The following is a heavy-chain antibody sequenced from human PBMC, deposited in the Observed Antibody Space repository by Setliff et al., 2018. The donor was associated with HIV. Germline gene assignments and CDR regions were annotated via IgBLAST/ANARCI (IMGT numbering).Heavy chain of an antibody. J-gene: IGHJ4*02. CDR1: GFSLSPRGMS. CDR3: ARGSESLTYFDN. CDR2: IDWDDAK. Sequence: SGPTLVNPTQTLTLTCTFSGFSLSPRGMSVSWIRQPPGKALERLARIDWDDAKYYSTPLKTRLTISKDTSKNQVVLTMTNMDPVDTATYYCARGSESLTYFDNLGPGTLVTVS. D-gene: IGHD3-10*01. V-gene: IGHV2-70*11.